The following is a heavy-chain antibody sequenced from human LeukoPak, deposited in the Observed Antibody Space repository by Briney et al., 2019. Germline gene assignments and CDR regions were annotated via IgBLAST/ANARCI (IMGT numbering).Heavy chain of an antibody. D-gene: IGHD2-2*01. CDR2: IKTDGSDT. CDR3: ARAEMQVASCTSTNCLFDH. CDR1: GFTFSSYW. J-gene: IGHJ4*02. V-gene: IGHV3-74*01. Sequence: GGSLRLSCAASGFTFSSYWMHWVRQVPGKGLLWVSRIKTDGSDTTYADSVKGRFTISRDNARNTLFLQMNSLTVEDTAVYYCARAEMQVASCTSTNCLFDHWGQGTLVTVSS.